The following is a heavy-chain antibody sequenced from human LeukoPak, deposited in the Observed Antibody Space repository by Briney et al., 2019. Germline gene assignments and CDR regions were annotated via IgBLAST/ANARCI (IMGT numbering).Heavy chain of an antibody. Sequence: SETLSLTCAVYDGSFSGYYWSWIRQPPGKGLEWIGEINHSGSTNYNPSLKSRVTISVDTSKNQFSLKLSSVTAADTAVYYCARGSREAGIGMDVWGQGTTVTVSS. D-gene: IGHD6-19*01. J-gene: IGHJ6*02. CDR1: DGSFSGYY. CDR3: ARGSREAGIGMDV. V-gene: IGHV4-34*01. CDR2: INHSGST.